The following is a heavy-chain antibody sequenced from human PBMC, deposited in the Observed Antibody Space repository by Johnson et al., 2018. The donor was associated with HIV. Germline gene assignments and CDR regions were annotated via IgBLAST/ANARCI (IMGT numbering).Heavy chain of an antibody. CDR1: GFTFSNYG. V-gene: IGHV3-NL1*01. D-gene: IGHD3-10*01. CDR3: ASRLWFGDVSAFDI. CDR2: VYRDGNT. Sequence: QVQLVESGGGVVQPGKSLRLSCAASGFTFSNYGMHWVRQAPGKGLEWVSVVYRDGNTKYADSVKGRFSISRDNAKNTVDLQLNSLRAEDTAVYYCASRLWFGDVSAFDIWGQGTMVTVSS. J-gene: IGHJ3*02.